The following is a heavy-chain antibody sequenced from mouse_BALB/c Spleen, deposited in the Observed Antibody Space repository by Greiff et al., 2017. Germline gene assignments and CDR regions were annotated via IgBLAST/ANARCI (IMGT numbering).Heavy chain of an antibody. J-gene: IGHJ3*01. CDR3: TRSTYDYDGDPFAY. CDR2: IDPSDSYT. D-gene: IGHD2-4*01. CDR1: GYTFTSYW. Sequence: QVQLQQPGAELVKPGASVKMSCKASGYTFTSYWMHWVKQRPGQGLEWIGVIDPSDSYTSYNQKFKGKATLTVDTSSSTAYMQLSSLTSEDSAVYYCTRSTYDYDGDPFAYWGQGTLVTVSA. V-gene: IGHV1S127*01.